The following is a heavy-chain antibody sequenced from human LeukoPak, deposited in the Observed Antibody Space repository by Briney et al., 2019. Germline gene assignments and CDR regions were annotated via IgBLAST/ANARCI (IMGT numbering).Heavy chain of an antibody. V-gene: IGHV4-39*07. CDR3: AISSGYAFDI. D-gene: IGHD3-22*01. Sequence: SETLSLTCTASGGSISSSSYYWGWIRQPPGKGLEWIGSIYYSGSTYYNPSLKSRVTISVDTSKNQFSLKLSSVTAADTAVYYCAISSGYAFDIWGQGTMVTVSS. CDR1: GGSISSSSYY. CDR2: IYYSGST. J-gene: IGHJ3*02.